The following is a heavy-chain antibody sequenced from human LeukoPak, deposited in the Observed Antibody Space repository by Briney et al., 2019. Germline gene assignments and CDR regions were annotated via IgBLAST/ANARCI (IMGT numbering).Heavy chain of an antibody. V-gene: IGHV3-48*04. J-gene: IGHJ6*03. D-gene: IGHD3-10*01. CDR1: GFNFSTYS. CDR2: ISFISSTI. CDR3: ARDFYGSGSYYLYYYYMDV. Sequence: GGSLRLSCAASGFNFSTYSMNWVRQAPGKGLEWVSYISFISSTIYYADSVKGRFTISRDNAKNSLYLQMNSLRAEDTAVYYCARDFYGSGSYYLYYYYMDVWGKGATVTISS.